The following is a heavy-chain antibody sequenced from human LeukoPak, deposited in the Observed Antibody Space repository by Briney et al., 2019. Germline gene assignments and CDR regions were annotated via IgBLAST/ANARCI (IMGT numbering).Heavy chain of an antibody. V-gene: IGHV1-8*02. CDR2: MNPKSGHT. J-gene: IGHJ5*02. CDR3: TRGPALHTNWVGGRWYDP. D-gene: IGHD1-1*01. CDR1: GYSFVGYG. Sequence: ASVKVSCKASGYSFVGYGITWVRQATGHGLEWMGWMNPKSGHTGHAQKFQGRVTMTRDTSKTTAYMELSSLTSEDTAMYYCTRGPALHTNWVGGRWYDPWGQGTLVTVTS.